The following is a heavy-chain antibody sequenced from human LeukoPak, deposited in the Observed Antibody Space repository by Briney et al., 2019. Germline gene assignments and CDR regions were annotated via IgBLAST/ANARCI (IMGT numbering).Heavy chain of an antibody. J-gene: IGHJ5*02. Sequence: SAKVSCKTSGGTFNSHIFSWVRQAPGQGLEWMGRITPVIGSVKYAQKFQGRMTIFADASTTTAYMELNSLTSEDTAVYFCARVNLRGSQYNWFDPWGQGTLVTVSS. D-gene: IGHD1-26*01. CDR3: ARVNLRGSQYNWFDP. CDR2: ITPVIGSV. CDR1: GGTFNSHI. V-gene: IGHV1-69*08.